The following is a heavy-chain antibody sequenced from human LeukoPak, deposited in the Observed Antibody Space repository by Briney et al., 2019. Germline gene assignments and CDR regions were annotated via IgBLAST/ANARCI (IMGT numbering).Heavy chain of an antibody. CDR1: GFTFSSYG. CDR2: TSGSGGST. D-gene: IGHD3-22*01. J-gene: IGHJ3*02. CDR3: AKTSTMIVVVWAFDI. Sequence: PGGSLRLSCAASGFTFSSYGMHWVRQAPGKGLEWVSATSGSGGSTYYADSVKGRFTISRDNSKNTLYLQMNSLRAEDTAVYYCAKTSTMIVVVWAFDIWGQGTMVTVSS. V-gene: IGHV3-23*01.